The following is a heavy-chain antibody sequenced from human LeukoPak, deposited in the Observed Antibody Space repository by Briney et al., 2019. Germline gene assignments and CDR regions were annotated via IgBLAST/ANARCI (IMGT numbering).Heavy chain of an antibody. Sequence: GGSLRLSCAASGFTFSSYSMNWVRQAPGKGLEWVSYISSSSSTIYYADSVKGRFTISRDNAKNSLYLQMNSLRAEDTAVYYCARDGSIYYDSSGYLGYWGQGTLVTVSS. D-gene: IGHD3-22*01. CDR1: GFTFSSYS. V-gene: IGHV3-48*01. CDR3: ARDGSIYYDSSGYLGY. J-gene: IGHJ4*02. CDR2: ISSSSSTI.